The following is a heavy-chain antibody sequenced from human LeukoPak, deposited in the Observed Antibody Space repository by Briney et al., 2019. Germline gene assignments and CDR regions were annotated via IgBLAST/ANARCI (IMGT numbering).Heavy chain of an antibody. CDR2: IYYSGST. D-gene: IGHD3-22*01. CDR1: GGSISSGGYY. J-gene: IGHJ5*02. V-gene: IGHV4-31*03. CDR3: ARSFLPNYYDSSGYFGA. Sequence: PSETLSLTCTVSGGSISSGGYYWSWTRQHPGKGLEWIGYIYYSGSTYYNPSLKSRVTISVDTSKNQFSLKLSSVTAADTAVYYFARSFLPNYYDSSGYFGAWGQGTLVTVSS.